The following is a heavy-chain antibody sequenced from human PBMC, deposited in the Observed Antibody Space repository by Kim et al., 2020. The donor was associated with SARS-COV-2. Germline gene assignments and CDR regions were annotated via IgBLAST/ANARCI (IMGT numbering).Heavy chain of an antibody. V-gene: IGHV4-39*01. Sequence: QYNEPLKSRASISADTSTNHFSLHLTSVTAADTAVYYCARHEVGGSGIYYWGQGVLVTVSS. J-gene: IGHJ4*02. CDR3: ARHEVGGSGIYY. D-gene: IGHD3-10*01.